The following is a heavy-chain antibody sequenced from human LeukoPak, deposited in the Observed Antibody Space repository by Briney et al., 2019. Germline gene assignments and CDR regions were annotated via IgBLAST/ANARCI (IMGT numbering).Heavy chain of an antibody. CDR3: ARAPPGGYSGSYYFDY. V-gene: IGHV4-4*07. J-gene: IGHJ4*02. Sequence: PSETLFLTCTVSGGSISSYYWSWIRQPAGKGLEWIGRIYTSGSTNYNPSLKSRVTMSVDTSKNQFSLKLSSVTAADTAVYYCARAPPGGYSGSYYFDYWGQGTLVTVSS. CDR2: IYTSGST. D-gene: IGHD1-26*01. CDR1: GGSISSYY.